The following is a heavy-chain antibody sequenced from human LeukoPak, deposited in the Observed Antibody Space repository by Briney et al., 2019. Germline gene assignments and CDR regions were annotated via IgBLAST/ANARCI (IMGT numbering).Heavy chain of an antibody. J-gene: IGHJ4*02. CDR3: VRDSSVTTLVPFYFDS. CDR2: IASRTTTK. V-gene: IGHV3-48*04. D-gene: IGHD4-17*01. Sequence: PGGSLRLSCAASGFTLSNYGMNWVRQAPGKGLEWVSYIASRTTTKKYADSVKGRFSISRDNAENSVFLQMNSLRAEDTAMYYCVRDSSVTTLVPFYFDSWGQGTLVTVSA. CDR1: GFTLSNYG.